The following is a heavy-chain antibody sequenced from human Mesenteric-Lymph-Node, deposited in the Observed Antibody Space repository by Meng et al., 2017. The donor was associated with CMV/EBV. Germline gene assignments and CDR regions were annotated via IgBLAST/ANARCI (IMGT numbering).Heavy chain of an antibody. CDR1: DYY. Sequence: DYYMHWVRQAPGQGLDWMGRINPNSGDTDYAQKFQGRVTMTRDTSISTAYMELSRLRSDDTAVYYCARDIGVLLWFGESTPSGWFDPWGQGTLVTVSS. V-gene: IGHV1-2*06. CDR2: INPNSGDT. CDR3: ARDIGVLLWFGESTPSGWFDP. D-gene: IGHD3-10*01. J-gene: IGHJ5*02.